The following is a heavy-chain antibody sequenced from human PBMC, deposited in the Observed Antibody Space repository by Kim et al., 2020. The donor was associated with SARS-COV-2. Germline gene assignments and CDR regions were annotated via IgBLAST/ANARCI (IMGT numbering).Heavy chain of an antibody. CDR3: AREYGELGGNWFDP. Sequence: SPSFQGHVTISADKSISTAYLQWSSLKASDTAMYYCAREYGELGGNWFDPWGQGTLVTVSS. D-gene: IGHD3-10*01. V-gene: IGHV5-10-1*01. J-gene: IGHJ5*02.